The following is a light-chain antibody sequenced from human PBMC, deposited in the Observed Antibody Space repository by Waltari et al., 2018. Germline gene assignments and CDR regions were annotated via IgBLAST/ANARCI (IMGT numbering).Light chain of an antibody. J-gene: IGKJ1*01. CDR3: QQYYTNPRT. Sequence: DIVMTPSPDSLTVSLGERATINCKSNQSVLYNSNNKNYVAWYQQKPGQPPKLLIYWASTRQSGVPDRFSGSGSGTDFTLTISSLQAEDVAVYHCQQYYTNPRTFGQGTKVEIK. V-gene: IGKV4-1*01. CDR1: QSVLYNSNNKNY. CDR2: WAS.